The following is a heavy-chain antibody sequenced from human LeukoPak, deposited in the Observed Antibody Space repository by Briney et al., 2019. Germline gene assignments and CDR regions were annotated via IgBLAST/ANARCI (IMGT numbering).Heavy chain of an antibody. Sequence: GASVKVSCKASGYTFTGYYMHWVRQAPGQGLEWMGWISAYNGNTDYAQKFQGRVTMTTDTSTNTAYMDLRSLRSDDTAVYYCAKDRWLWFGEFDYWGQGTLVTVSS. V-gene: IGHV1-18*04. CDR3: AKDRWLWFGEFDY. J-gene: IGHJ4*02. D-gene: IGHD3-10*01. CDR2: ISAYNGNT. CDR1: GYTFTGYY.